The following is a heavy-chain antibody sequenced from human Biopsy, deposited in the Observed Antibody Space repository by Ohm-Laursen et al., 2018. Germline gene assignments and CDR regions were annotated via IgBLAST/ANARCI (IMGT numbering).Heavy chain of an antibody. Sequence: ASVKVSCKSPGGTFSNYGVNWVRQAPGQGLEWLGGNIPILGTGNYAQKFQDRVTVAADTSTSTATMELRSLRSDDTAAYYCATKLTGYFHHWGQGTLVIVSS. CDR2: NIPILGTG. CDR3: ATKLTGYFHH. J-gene: IGHJ1*01. D-gene: IGHD3-9*01. V-gene: IGHV1-69*06. CDR1: GGTFSNYG.